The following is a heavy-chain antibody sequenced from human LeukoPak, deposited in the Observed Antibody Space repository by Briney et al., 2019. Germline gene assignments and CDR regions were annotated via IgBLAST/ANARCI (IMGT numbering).Heavy chain of an antibody. V-gene: IGHV4-34*01. J-gene: IGHJ4*02. Sequence: SETLSLTCAVYGGSFSGYYWSWIRQPPGKGLEWIGEINHSGSTNYNPSLKSRVTISVDTSKNQFSLKLSSVTAADTAVYYCASLGLTVTSDYWGQGTLVTVSS. CDR2: INHSGST. CDR1: GGSFSGYY. CDR3: ASLGLTVTSDY. D-gene: IGHD4-17*01.